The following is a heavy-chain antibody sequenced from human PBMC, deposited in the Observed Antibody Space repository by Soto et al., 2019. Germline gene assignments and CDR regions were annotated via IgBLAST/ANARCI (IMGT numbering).Heavy chain of an antibody. D-gene: IGHD3-22*01. CDR3: AREHYDSDIGHARYFES. V-gene: IGHV3-53*01. J-gene: IGHJ4*02. Sequence: EAQLVESGGGLTQPGGSLRLSCAATGFTVRSSYISWVRQTPGVGPEWVSIIYPSGGTYYADSVKGRFNVSRDNSKNTVYLQMNSLRAEDTAVYYCAREHYDSDIGHARYFESWGQGSLVAVSS. CDR2: IYPSGGT. CDR1: GFTVRSSY.